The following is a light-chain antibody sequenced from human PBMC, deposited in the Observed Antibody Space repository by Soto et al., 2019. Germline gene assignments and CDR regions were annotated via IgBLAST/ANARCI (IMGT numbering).Light chain of an antibody. CDR1: QGISTS. CDR3: QQAKNFPWT. V-gene: IGKV1-12*01. J-gene: IGKJ1*01. Sequence: DIQMTQAPFSVSASAGDRVTITCRASQGISTSLAWYQQKPGKAPKLLIYAASSLQSGVPSRFSGTGSGTDFTLTISRLQPEDFATYYCQQAKNFPWTFGQGTKVEIK. CDR2: AAS.